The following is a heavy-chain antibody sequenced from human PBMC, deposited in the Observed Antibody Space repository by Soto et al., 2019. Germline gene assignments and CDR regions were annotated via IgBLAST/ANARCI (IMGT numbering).Heavy chain of an antibody. CDR1: GYGFTSYW. CDR2: IDPSDSYT. CDR3: ARHVPIDYYYDSSGYYGAFDI. J-gene: IGHJ3*02. Sequence: GESLKISCKGSGYGFTSYWISWVRQMPGKGLEWMGRIDPSDSYTNYSPSFQGHVTISADKSISTAYLQWSSLKASDTAMYYCARHVPIDYYYDSSGYYGAFDIWGQGTMVTVSS. V-gene: IGHV5-10-1*01. D-gene: IGHD3-22*01.